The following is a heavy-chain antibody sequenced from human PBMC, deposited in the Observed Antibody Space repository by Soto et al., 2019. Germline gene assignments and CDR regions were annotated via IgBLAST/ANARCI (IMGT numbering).Heavy chain of an antibody. Sequence: QVQLQESGPGLVKPSQTLSLTCTVSGGSISSGGYYWYWIRQHPGKGLEWIGYIYYIGTTYYNPSLKSRVTISVDTSKNQFSLKLRSVTAADTAVYYCAASCVACGGFNYYGMDVWGQGTTVTVSS. CDR1: GGSISSGGYY. V-gene: IGHV4-31*03. J-gene: IGHJ6*02. CDR2: IYYIGTT. D-gene: IGHD2-21*01. CDR3: AASCVACGGFNYYGMDV.